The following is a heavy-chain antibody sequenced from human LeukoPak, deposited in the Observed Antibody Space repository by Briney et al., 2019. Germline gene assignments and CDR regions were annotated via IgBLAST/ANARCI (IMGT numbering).Heavy chain of an antibody. V-gene: IGHV3-66*01. CDR3: ARDRYYYDTSGYRTYYFDY. Sequence: GGSLRLSCSASGXSVSSNSMSWVRQAPGKGLEWVSIMYSGGSTYYADSVKGRFTISRDNSKNTVYLQMNSLRADDAAVYYCARDRYYYDTSGYRTYYFDYWGQGTLVTVSS. CDR2: MYSGGST. D-gene: IGHD3-22*01. CDR1: GXSVSSNS. J-gene: IGHJ4*02.